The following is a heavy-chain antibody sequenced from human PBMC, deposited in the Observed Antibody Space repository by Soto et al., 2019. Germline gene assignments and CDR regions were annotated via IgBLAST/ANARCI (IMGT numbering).Heavy chain of an antibody. Sequence: PGGSLRLSCAASGFTFSSYAMSGVRQAPGKGLEWVSAISGSGGSTDYADSVKGRFTISRDNSKNTLYLQMNSLRAEDTAVYYCAKVIAGGYSYGPTPSYYYGMDVSGQGTTVTVSS. CDR1: GFTFSSYA. CDR2: ISGSGGST. CDR3: AKVIAGGYSYGPTPSYYYGMDV. J-gene: IGHJ6*02. D-gene: IGHD5-18*01. V-gene: IGHV3-23*01.